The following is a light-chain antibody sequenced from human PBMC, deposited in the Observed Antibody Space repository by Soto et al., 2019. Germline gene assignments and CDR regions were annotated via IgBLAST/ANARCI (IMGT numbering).Light chain of an antibody. J-gene: IGLJ1*01. CDR1: SSDVGGYNY. CDR2: DVN. CDR3: LSYAGSYNFV. Sequence: QSALTQPASVSGSPGQSITISCTGTSSDVGGYNYVCWYKQHPGKAPQLMIYDVNKRPSGVSHRFSGSKSGNTASLTISGLQADDEADYYCLSYAGSYNFVFGSGTKLTVL. V-gene: IGLV2-11*01.